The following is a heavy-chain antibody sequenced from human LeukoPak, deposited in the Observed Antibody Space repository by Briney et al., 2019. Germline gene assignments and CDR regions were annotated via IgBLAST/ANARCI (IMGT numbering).Heavy chain of an antibody. Sequence: SVKVSCKASGGTFSSYAISWVRQAPGQGLEWMGGIIPIFGTANYAQKFQGRVTITTDESTSTAYRELSSLRSEDTTVYYCARGYSSGYHYWGQGTLVTVSS. CDR3: ARGYSSGYHY. D-gene: IGHD3-22*01. CDR2: IIPIFGTA. CDR1: GGTFSSYA. V-gene: IGHV1-69*05. J-gene: IGHJ4*02.